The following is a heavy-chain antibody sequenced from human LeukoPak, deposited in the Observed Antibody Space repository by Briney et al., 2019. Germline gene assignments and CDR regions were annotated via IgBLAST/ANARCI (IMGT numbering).Heavy chain of an antibody. D-gene: IGHD1-26*01. CDR3: ARSDHNSWNAFDI. CDR1: GGTFSSYA. Sequence: SVKVSCKASGGTFSSYAISWVRQAPGQGLEWMGGIIPIFGTANYAQKFQGRVTITADESTSTAYMELSSLTSEDTAVYYCARSDHNSWNAFDIWGQGTMVTVSS. CDR2: IIPIFGTA. V-gene: IGHV1-69*13. J-gene: IGHJ3*02.